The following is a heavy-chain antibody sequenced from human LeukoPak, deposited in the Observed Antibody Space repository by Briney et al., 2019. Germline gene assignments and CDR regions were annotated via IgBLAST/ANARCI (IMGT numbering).Heavy chain of an antibody. CDR2: MNPNSGNT. Sequence: ASVTVSFTSSGYTFTSYDNNWVRQAHGPGLEWMGWMNPNSGNTGYAQKFQDRVTMTRNTSICTAYMELSSLRSEDTAVYYCARDPPEVGVNLLAYGMDVWGQGTTVTVSS. V-gene: IGHV1-8*02. CDR1: GYTFTSYD. CDR3: ARDPPEVGVNLLAYGMDV. J-gene: IGHJ6*02. D-gene: IGHD1-26*01.